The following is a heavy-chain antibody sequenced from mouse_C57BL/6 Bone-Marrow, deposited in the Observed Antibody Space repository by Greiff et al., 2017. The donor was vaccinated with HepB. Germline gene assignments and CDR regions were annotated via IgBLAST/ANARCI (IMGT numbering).Heavy chain of an antibody. J-gene: IGHJ1*03. CDR2: INPNNGGT. CDR1: GYTFTDYY. Sequence: EVQLQQSGPELVKPGASVKISCKASGYTFTDYYMNWVKQSHGKSLEWIGDINPNNGGTSYNQKFKGKATLTVDKSSSTAYMELRSLTSEDSAVYYCYLITSSTGFDVWGTGTTVTVSS. V-gene: IGHV1-26*01. CDR3: YLITSSTGFDV. D-gene: IGHD1-1*01.